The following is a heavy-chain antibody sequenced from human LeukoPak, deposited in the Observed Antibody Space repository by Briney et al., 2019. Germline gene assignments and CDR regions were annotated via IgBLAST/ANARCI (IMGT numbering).Heavy chain of an antibody. V-gene: IGHV3-21*01. J-gene: IGHJ4*02. Sequence: PGGSLRLSCAASGFTFSSYSMNWVRQAPGKGLGWVSSISSSSSYIYYADSVKGRFTISRDNAKNSLYLQMNSLRAEDTAVYYCARHLDKAMVQDFDYWGQGTLVTVSS. CDR3: ARHLDKAMVQDFDY. CDR1: GFTFSSYS. CDR2: ISSSSSYI. D-gene: IGHD5-18*01.